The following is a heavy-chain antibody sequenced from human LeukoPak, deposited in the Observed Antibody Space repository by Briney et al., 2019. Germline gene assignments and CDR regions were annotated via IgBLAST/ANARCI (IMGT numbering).Heavy chain of an antibody. V-gene: IGHV4-34*01. CDR2: INHSGGT. J-gene: IGHJ6*02. CDR3: ASPQYSSGWSLYYGMDV. CDR1: GGSFSGYY. Sequence: SETLSLTCAVYGGSFSGYYWSWIRQPPGKGLEWIGEINHSGGTNYNPSLKSRVTISVDKSKNQFSLKLSSVTAADTAVYYCASPQYSSGWSLYYGMDVWGQGTTVTVSS. D-gene: IGHD6-19*01.